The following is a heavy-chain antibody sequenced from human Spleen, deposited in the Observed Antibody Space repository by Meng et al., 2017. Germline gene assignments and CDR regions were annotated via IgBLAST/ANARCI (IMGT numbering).Heavy chain of an antibody. D-gene: IGHD1-20*01. Sequence: GESLKISCAASRFSFGNSALSWIRQAPGKGLEWVSAIGGGGVDTFYADSVKGQFTISRDDSKNTLYLQMNSLRAEDTAVYYCAKDRESYNSVWDAFDIWGQGTMVTVSS. V-gene: IGHV3-23*01. CDR2: IGGGGVDT. CDR3: AKDRESYNSVWDAFDI. CDR1: RFSFGNSA. J-gene: IGHJ3*02.